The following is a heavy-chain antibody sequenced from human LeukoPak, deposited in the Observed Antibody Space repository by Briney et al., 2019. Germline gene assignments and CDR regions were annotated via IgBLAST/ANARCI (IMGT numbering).Heavy chain of an antibody. V-gene: IGHV3-9*01. Sequence: GGSLRLSCAASGFTFDDYAMHWVRHAPGKGLEWVSGISWNSGSIGYADSVKGRFTISRDNAKNSLYLQMNSLRSDDTAVYYCAQWGYGDYEFYYSDYWGQGTLVTVSS. CDR2: ISWNSGSI. CDR1: GFTFDDYA. CDR3: AQWGYGDYEFYYSDY. D-gene: IGHD4-17*01. J-gene: IGHJ4*02.